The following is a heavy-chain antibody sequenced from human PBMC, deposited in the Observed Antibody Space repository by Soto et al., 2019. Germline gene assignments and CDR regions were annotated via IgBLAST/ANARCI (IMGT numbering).Heavy chain of an antibody. J-gene: IGHJ4*02. CDR3: VHSRSATPAYFDY. CDR1: GFSLTTSGVA. D-gene: IGHD2-15*01. CDR2: IYWNDGK. Sequence: QITLKESGPTLIKPTQTLTLTCTFSGFSLTTSGVAVGWIRQPPGKALEWLAVIYWNDGKRFSPSLRTRLTITKDTSKKQVVPTMTNMDPVDTATYFCVHSRSATPAYFDYWGQGTLVSVSS. V-gene: IGHV2-5*01.